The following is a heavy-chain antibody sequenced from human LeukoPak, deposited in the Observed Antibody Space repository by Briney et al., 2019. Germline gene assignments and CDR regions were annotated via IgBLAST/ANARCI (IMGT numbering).Heavy chain of an antibody. CDR1: GYTFTSYA. D-gene: IGHD5-18*01. J-gene: IGHJ6*03. CDR2: IIPIFGTA. V-gene: IGHV1-69*13. CDR3: ARGVDTAMVISNYYYYMDV. Sequence: SVKVSCKASGYTFTSYAMNWVRQAPGQGLEWMGGIIPIFGTANYAQKFQGRVTITADESTSTAYMELSSLRSEDTAVYYCARGVDTAMVISNYYYYMDVWGKGTTVTISS.